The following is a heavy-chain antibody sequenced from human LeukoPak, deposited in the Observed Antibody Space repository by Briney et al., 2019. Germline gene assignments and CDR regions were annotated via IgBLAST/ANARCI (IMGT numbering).Heavy chain of an antibody. CDR1: GYTFTGYY. Sequence: ASVKVSCKASGYTFTGYYMHWVRQAPGQGLEWMGRINPNSGGTNYAQKFQGRVTMTRDTSISTAYMELSRLRSDDTAVYYCARADHYYGGSYYDYWGQGTLVTVSS. CDR3: ARADHYYGGSYYDY. D-gene: IGHD3-10*01. CDR2: INPNSGGT. J-gene: IGHJ4*02. V-gene: IGHV1-2*06.